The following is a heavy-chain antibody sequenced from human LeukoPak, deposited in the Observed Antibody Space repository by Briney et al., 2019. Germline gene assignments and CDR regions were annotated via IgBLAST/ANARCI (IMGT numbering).Heavy chain of an antibody. V-gene: IGHV4-34*01. CDR3: ARTVGVRGVIYYMDV. CDR2: INHSGST. D-gene: IGHD3-10*01. J-gene: IGHJ6*03. Sequence: SETLSLTCAVYGGSFSGYYWSWIRQPPGKGLEWIGEINHSGSTNYNPSLKSRVTVSVDTSKNQFSLKLSSVTAADTAVYYCARTVGVRGVIYYMDVWGKGTTVTVSS. CDR1: GGSFSGYY.